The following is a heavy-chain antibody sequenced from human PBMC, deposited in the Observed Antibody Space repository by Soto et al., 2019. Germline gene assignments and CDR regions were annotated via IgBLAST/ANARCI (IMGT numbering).Heavy chain of an antibody. CDR1: GFTFSRNG. CDR2: IWYHGNKE. Sequence: QEQLVESGGGVVQPGRSLRLSCAASGFTFSRNGMHWIRQAPGKGLEWVAIIWYHGNKENYADSVRGRFTISRDNSKNTVYLQMHSLRVEDTAVYYCARWNLAGPTFDAFDLWGQGTLVTVSS. V-gene: IGHV3-33*01. CDR3: ARWNLAGPTFDAFDL. D-gene: IGHD3-16*01. J-gene: IGHJ3*01.